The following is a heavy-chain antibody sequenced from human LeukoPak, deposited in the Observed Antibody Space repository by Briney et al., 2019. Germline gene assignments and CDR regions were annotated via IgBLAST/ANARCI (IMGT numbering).Heavy chain of an antibody. V-gene: IGHV3-48*02. CDR1: GFTFSSYS. Sequence: GGSLRLSCAASGFTFSSYSLNWVRQAPGKGLEWVSYISRSSGTTYYADSVKGRFTISRDNAKNSLCLQMNSLRDEDTAVYYCARGGSLVGTMASSPLGAFDIWGQGTMVTVSS. J-gene: IGHJ3*02. CDR2: ISRSSGTT. D-gene: IGHD1-26*01. CDR3: ARGGSLVGTMASSPLGAFDI.